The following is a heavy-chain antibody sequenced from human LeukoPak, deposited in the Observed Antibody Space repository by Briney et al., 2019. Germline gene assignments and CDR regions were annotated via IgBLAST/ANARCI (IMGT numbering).Heavy chain of an antibody. D-gene: IGHD6-19*01. J-gene: IGHJ3*02. Sequence: PSETLSLTCTVSGGSISSHYWSWIRQPPGKGLEWIGYIYFSGSTNYNPSLKSRVTISIDTPNNQFSLKLSSVTAADTGVYYCARGLGAVAGRIYDGFDMWGQGTMVTASS. V-gene: IGHV4-59*11. CDR2: IYFSGST. CDR1: GGSISSHY. CDR3: ARGLGAVAGRIYDGFDM.